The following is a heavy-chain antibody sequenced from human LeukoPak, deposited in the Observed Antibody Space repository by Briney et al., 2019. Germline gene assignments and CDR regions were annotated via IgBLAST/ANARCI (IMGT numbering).Heavy chain of an antibody. V-gene: IGHV4-34*01. J-gene: IGHJ4*02. CDR2: INHSGST. CDR3: AKGAFYCSSTSCYGTRLYYFDY. Sequence: SETLSLTCAVYGDSLSGYYWSWIRQPPGKGLEWIGEINHSGSTNYNPSLKSPVTISVDTSKNQFSLKLSSVTAADTAVYYCAKGAFYCSSTSCYGTRLYYFDYWGQGTLVTVSS. D-gene: IGHD2-2*01. CDR1: GDSLSGYY.